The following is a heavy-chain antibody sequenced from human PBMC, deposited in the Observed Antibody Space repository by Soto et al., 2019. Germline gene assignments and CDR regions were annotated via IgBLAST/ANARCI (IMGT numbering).Heavy chain of an antibody. V-gene: IGHV1-69*01. CDR2: LTPVLDSR. D-gene: IGHD3-10*01. J-gene: IGHJ4*02. Sequence: QVQLVQSGAEVKMPGSSVKISCYISGGTFSNYALNWVRQAPGQGLEWMGGLTPVLDSRDNATKFQDGVTIPAHESTSAASPERAKLPCAVPSSYYSARGSAVGGRYYVVFWGPGNRVTVSS. CDR3: ARGSAVGGRYYVVF. CDR1: GGTFSNYA.